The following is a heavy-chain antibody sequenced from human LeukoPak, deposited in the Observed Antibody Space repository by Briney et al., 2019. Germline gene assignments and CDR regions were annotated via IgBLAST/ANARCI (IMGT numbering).Heavy chain of an antibody. D-gene: IGHD2-2*01. Sequence: PSETLSLTCAVYGGSFSNYFWTWIRQPPGKGLEWIGEINHSESSNYNPSLKSRVTISVDTSENQFSLKLSSVTAADTAAYYCARAYCSSTSCPGYFDYWGQGTLVTVSS. V-gene: IGHV4-34*01. CDR2: INHSESS. CDR1: GGSFSNYF. CDR3: ARAYCSSTSCPGYFDY. J-gene: IGHJ4*02.